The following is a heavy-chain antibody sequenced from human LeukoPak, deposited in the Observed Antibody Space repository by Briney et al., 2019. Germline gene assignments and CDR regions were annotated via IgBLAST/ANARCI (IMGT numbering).Heavy chain of an antibody. CDR3: ARDFRALAADY. Sequence: GSSVKVSCKASGGTFSSYAISWVRQAPGQGPEWMGRIIPILGIANYAQKFQGRVTITADKSTSTAYMELSSLRSEDTAVYYCARDFRALAADYWGQGTLVTVSS. J-gene: IGHJ4*02. V-gene: IGHV1-69*04. D-gene: IGHD6-13*01. CDR1: GGTFSSYA. CDR2: IIPILGIA.